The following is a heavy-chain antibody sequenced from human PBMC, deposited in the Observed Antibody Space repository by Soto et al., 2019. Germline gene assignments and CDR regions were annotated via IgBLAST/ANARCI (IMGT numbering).Heavy chain of an antibody. CDR1: GYTFTSYY. J-gene: IGHJ5*02. D-gene: IGHD4-4*01. CDR3: ARGSNYDDRSRWFDP. V-gene: IGHV1-46*01. Sequence: ASVKVSCKASGYTFTSYYMHWVRQAPGQGLEWMGIINPSGGSTSYAQKFQGRVTMTRDTSMSTAYMELTSLRSDDTAVYYCARGSNYDDRSRWFDPWGPGTLVTVSS. CDR2: INPSGGST.